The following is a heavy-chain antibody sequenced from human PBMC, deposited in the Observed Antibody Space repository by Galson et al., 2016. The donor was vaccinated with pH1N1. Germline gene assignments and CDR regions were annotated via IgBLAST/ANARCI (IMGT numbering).Heavy chain of an antibody. CDR1: GSTLSDYY. CDR3: AREWGIGAAGPLDS. J-gene: IGHJ4*02. CDR2: IGSSGNV. D-gene: IGHD6-13*01. Sequence: SLRLSCAASGSTLSDYYMNWIRETPERGLEWLSSIGSSGNVASAEPVKGRFTISRDNAQNSLLLLMDSLRVDDTALYYCAREWGIGAAGPLDSWGQGALVTVSS. V-gene: IGHV3-11*01.